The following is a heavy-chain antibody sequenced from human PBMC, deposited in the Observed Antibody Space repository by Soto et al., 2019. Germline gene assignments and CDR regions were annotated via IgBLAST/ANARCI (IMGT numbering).Heavy chain of an antibody. CDR1: GGTFSSYA. V-gene: IGHV1-69*06. CDR2: IIPIFGTA. D-gene: IGHD4-4*01. Sequence: SVKVSCKASGGTFSSYAISWVRQAPGQGLEWMGGIIPIFGTANYAQKFQGRVTITADKSTSTAYMELSSLRSEDTAVYYCARELQGLYYFDFWGQGTLVTVSS. J-gene: IGHJ4*02. CDR3: ARELQGLYYFDF.